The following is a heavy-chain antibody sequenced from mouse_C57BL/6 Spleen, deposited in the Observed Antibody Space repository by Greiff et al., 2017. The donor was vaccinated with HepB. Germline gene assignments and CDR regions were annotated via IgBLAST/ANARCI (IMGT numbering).Heavy chain of an antibody. CDR3: AREGSWDWFAY. D-gene: IGHD4-1*01. CDR1: GYSITSGYY. Sequence: EVQLVESGPGLVKPSQSLSLTCSVTGYSITSGYYWNWIRQFPGNKLEWMGYISYDGSNNYNPSLKNRISITRDTSKNQFFLELNSVTTEDTATYYCAREGSWDWFAYWGQGTLVTVSA. CDR2: ISYDGSN. V-gene: IGHV3-6*01. J-gene: IGHJ3*01.